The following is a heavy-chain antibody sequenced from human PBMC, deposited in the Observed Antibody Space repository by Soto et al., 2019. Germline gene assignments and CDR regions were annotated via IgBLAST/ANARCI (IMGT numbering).Heavy chain of an antibody. V-gene: IGHV3-7*01. Sequence: PGGSLRLSCAASGFTFSSYWMSWVRQAPGKGLEWVANIKQDGSNKYYADSVKGRFTISRDNSKNTLYLQMNSLRAEDTAVYYCARDRGWGQQLARGDAFDIWGQGTMVTVSS. CDR2: IKQDGSNK. D-gene: IGHD6-13*01. CDR3: ARDRGWGQQLARGDAFDI. J-gene: IGHJ3*02. CDR1: GFTFSSYW.